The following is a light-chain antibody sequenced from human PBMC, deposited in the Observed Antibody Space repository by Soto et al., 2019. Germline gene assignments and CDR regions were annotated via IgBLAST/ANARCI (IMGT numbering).Light chain of an antibody. J-gene: IGKJ3*01. CDR1: QDIRTS. Sequence: DIQMTQSPLSLSASVGARVSITCQASQDIRTSLSWFQHKPGRAPKLLIYGASYLETWVPSRFRGSGSGTDFTFTITSLQPEDIATYYCQHYNNLPPFTFGPGTIVDIK. V-gene: IGKV1-33*01. CDR2: GAS. CDR3: QHYNNLPPFT.